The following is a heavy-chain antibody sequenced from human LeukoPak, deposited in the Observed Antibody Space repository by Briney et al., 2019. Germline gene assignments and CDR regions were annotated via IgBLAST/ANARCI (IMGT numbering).Heavy chain of an antibody. D-gene: IGHD5-18*01. CDR3: ARDISGFGYSYGTSDYYYYGMDV. V-gene: IGHV3-74*01. Sequence: PGGSLRLSCAASGFTFSSYWMHWVRQAPGKGLVWVSRINSDGSSTNYADSVKGRFTISRDNAKNTLYLQMNSLRAEDTAVYYCARDISGFGYSYGTSDYYYYGMDVWGQGTTVTVSS. CDR2: INSDGSST. CDR1: GFTFSSYW. J-gene: IGHJ6*02.